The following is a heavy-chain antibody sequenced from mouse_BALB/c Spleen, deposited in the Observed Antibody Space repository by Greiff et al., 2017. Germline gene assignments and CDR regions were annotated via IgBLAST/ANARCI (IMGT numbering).Heavy chain of an antibody. CDR1: GFTFSSYA. CDR2: ISSGGST. CDR3: ARGGGLLRGYYYAMDY. Sequence: DVKLVESGGGLVKPGGSLKLSCAASGFTFSSYAMSWVRQTPEKRLEWVASISSGGSTYYPDSVKGRFTISRDNARNILYLQMSSLRSEDTAMYYCARGGGLLRGYYYAMDYWGQGTSVTVSS. J-gene: IGHJ4*01. D-gene: IGHD1-1*01. V-gene: IGHV5-6-5*01.